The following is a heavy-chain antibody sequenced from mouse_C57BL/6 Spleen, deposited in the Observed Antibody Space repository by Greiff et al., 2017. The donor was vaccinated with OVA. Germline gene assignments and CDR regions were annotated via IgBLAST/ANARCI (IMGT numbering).Heavy chain of an antibody. CDR1: GYSFTSGYY. CDR3: ARDGNYYFDY. J-gene: IGHJ2*01. D-gene: IGHD2-1*01. Sequence: EVQLQESGPGLVKPSQSLSLTCSATGYSFTSGYYWNWIRQFPGNILEWMGFISYDGSNNYNPSLKNRISITRDTSTDQLFLKLNSVTTEDTATYDSARDGNYYFDYWGQGTTLTVSS. CDR2: ISYDGSN. V-gene: IGHV3-6*01.